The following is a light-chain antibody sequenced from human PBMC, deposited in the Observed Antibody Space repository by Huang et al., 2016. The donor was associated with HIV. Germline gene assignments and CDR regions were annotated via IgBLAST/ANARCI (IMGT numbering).Light chain of an antibody. V-gene: IGKV3-15*01. CDR2: GAS. CDR3: QHYNNWPPWA. Sequence: EIVMTQSPATLSVSPGERATLSCRASQGISSNLAWYQQKPGQAPRLLFYGASTRATGIPARFSASGPGTQFTLTISSLQSEDYGIYYCQHYNNWPPWAFGQGTKVEIK. CDR1: QGISSN. J-gene: IGKJ1*01.